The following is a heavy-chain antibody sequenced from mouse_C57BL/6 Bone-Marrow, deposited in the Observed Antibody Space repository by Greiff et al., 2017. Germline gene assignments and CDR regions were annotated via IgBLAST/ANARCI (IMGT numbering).Heavy chain of an antibody. CDR3: ARGTTVVAWYFDV. Sequence: VQLQQSGPELVKPGASVKISCKASGYTFTDYYMNWVKQSHGKSLEWIGDINPNNGGTSYNQKFKGKATLTVDKSSSTAYMELRSLTSEDSAVYYCARGTTVVAWYFDVWGTGTTVTVSS. V-gene: IGHV1-26*01. D-gene: IGHD1-1*01. CDR1: GYTFTDYY. J-gene: IGHJ1*03. CDR2: INPNNGGT.